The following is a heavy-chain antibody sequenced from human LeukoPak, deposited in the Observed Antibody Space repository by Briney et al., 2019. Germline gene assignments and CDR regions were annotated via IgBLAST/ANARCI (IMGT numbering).Heavy chain of an antibody. V-gene: IGHV4-34*01. Sequence: SETLSLTCAVYGGSFSGYYWSWIRQPPGKGLEWIGYIYHSGSTYYNPSLKSRVTISVDRSKNQFSLKLSSVTAADTAVYYCARGTWSPYYFDYWGQGTLVTVSS. CDR1: GGSFSGYY. CDR2: IYHSGST. CDR3: ARGTWSPYYFDY. D-gene: IGHD2-8*01. J-gene: IGHJ4*02.